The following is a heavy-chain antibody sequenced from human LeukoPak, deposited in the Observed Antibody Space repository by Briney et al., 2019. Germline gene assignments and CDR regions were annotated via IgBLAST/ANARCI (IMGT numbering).Heavy chain of an antibody. CDR2: INPSGGST. Sequence: GASVEVSCKASGYTFTSYYMHWVRQAPGQGLEWMGIINPSGGSTSYAQKFQGRVTMTRDTSTSTVYMELSSLRSEDTAVYYCARGGRSSGYYWRFDYWGQGTLVTVSS. CDR3: ARGGRSSGYYWRFDY. J-gene: IGHJ4*02. CDR1: GYTFTSYY. D-gene: IGHD3-22*01. V-gene: IGHV1-46*01.